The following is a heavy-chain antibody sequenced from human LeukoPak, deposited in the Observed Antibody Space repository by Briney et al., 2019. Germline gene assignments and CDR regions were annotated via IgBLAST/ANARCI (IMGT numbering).Heavy chain of an antibody. J-gene: IGHJ6*04. CDR2: IIPIFGTA. CDR1: GGTFSSYA. Sequence: SVKVSCKASGGTFSSYAISRVRQAPGQGLEWMGGIIPIFGTANYAQKFQGRVTITADESTSTAYMELSSLRPEDTAVYYCARAVYYYGSGSPDYYYGMDVWGKGTTVTVSS. D-gene: IGHD3-10*01. CDR3: ARAVYYYGSGSPDYYYGMDV. V-gene: IGHV1-69*13.